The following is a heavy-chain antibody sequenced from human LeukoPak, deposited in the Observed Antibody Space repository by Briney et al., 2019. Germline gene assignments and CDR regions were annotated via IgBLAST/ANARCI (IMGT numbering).Heavy chain of an antibody. J-gene: IGHJ5*02. D-gene: IGHD6-13*01. CDR3: AREGQLGYNWFDP. CDR2: IYYSGRT. Sequence: SETLSLTCTVSGGSISSVDHSWSWIRQHPGKGLEWIGYIYYSGRTNYNPSLKSRVTISVDTSKNQFSLRLSSVTAADTAVYYCAREGQLGYNWFDPWGQGTLVTVSS. CDR1: GGSISSVDHS. V-gene: IGHV4-31*03.